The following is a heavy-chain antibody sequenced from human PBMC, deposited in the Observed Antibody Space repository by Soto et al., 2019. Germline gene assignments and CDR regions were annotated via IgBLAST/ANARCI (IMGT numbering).Heavy chain of an antibody. CDR1: GFTFSDFA. V-gene: IGHV3-23*01. CDR2: IYGGGNGP. J-gene: IGHJ4*02. CDR3: AKMEGMDPWAYSFDY. Sequence: EVQVLESGGGLVQPGGSLRLSCAATGFTFSDFAMSWVRQAPGKGLEWVSRIYGGGNGPHYADSVKGRVTIYRDNSKNTLYLQMNSLGAEDTAVYYCAKMEGMDPWAYSFDYWGQGTLVTVSS. D-gene: IGHD2-2*03.